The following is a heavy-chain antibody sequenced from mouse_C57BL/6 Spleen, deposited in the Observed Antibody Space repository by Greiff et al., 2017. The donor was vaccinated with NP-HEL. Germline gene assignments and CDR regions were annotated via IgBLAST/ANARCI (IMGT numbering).Heavy chain of an antibody. CDR2: IYPRSGNT. CDR1: GYTFTSYG. CDR3: ARWDIGLNWGAY. V-gene: IGHV1-81*01. J-gene: IGHJ2*01. Sequence: QVQLQQSGAELARPGASVKLSCKASGYTFTSYGISWVKQRTGQGLEWIGEIYPRSGNTYYNEKFKGKATLTADKSSSTAYLELRSLTSEDSAVYFCARWDIGLNWGAYWGQGTTLTVSS. D-gene: IGHD4-1*01.